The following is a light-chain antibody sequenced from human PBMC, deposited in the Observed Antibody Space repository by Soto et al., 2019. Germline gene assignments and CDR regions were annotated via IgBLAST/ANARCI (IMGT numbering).Light chain of an antibody. Sequence: EIVLTQSPGISSVSAGERASLSCRASQSVSKNYLAWYQQKPGQAPRLLIYDASTRATGVPARFSGSGSGTEFTLTISSLKSEDFAVYYCQQYHNRLTFGGGTKVDIK. J-gene: IGKJ4*01. V-gene: IGKV3-15*01. CDR3: QQYHNRLT. CDR2: DAS. CDR1: QSVSKN.